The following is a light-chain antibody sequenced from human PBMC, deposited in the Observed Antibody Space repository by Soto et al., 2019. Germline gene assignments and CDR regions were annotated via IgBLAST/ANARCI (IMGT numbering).Light chain of an antibody. J-gene: IGLJ2*01. CDR3: QSYDSSLSGPYVV. V-gene: IGLV1-40*01. Sequence: QSVLTQPPSVSGAPGQRVTISCIGRSSNIGAGYDVHWYQQLPGTAPKLLIYGNSNRPSGVPDRFSGSKSGTSASLAITGLQAEDEADYFCQSYDSSLSGPYVVFGGGTQLTVL. CDR1: SSNIGAGYD. CDR2: GNS.